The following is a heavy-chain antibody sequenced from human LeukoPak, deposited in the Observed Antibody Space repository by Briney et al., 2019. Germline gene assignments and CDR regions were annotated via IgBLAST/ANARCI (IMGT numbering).Heavy chain of an antibody. J-gene: IGHJ4*02. Sequence: MSSETLSLTCTVSGGSISSSSYYWGWIRQPPGKGLEWIGSIYYSGSTYYNPSFKSRVTISVDTSKNQFSLKLSSVTAADTAVYYCARRYYDFWSGTYYFDYWGQGTLVTVSS. D-gene: IGHD3-3*01. CDR1: GGSISSSSYY. V-gene: IGHV4-39*07. CDR3: ARRYYDFWSGTYYFDY. CDR2: IYYSGST.